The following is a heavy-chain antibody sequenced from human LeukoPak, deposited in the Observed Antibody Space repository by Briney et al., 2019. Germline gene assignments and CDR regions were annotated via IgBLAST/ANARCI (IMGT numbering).Heavy chain of an antibody. CDR3: ARFGEISWSQFALPDD. V-gene: IGHV4-39*07. Sequence: SETLSLTCTVSGGSISSSSYCWGWLRQPPGKGLEWIGSIYYSGSTYYNPSLKSRVTISVDTSKNQFSLKLSSVTAADTAVYYCARFGEISWSQFALPDDWGEGTLVTVSS. J-gene: IGHJ4*02. D-gene: IGHD3-10*01. CDR1: GGSISSSSYC. CDR2: IYYSGST.